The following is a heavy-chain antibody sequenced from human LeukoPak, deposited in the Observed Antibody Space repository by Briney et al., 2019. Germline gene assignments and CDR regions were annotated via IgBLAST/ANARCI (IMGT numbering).Heavy chain of an antibody. CDR3: GKTTTGYSSGRYPGWPVDY. CDR1: GFTFNSYA. CDR2: IFGSGGSA. Sequence: GGSLRLSCAASGFTFNSYAMYWVRQAPGKGLEWVSGIFGSGGSAHYADSVKGRFTISRDNSKDTVYLQMDSLRVEDTAVYYCGKTTTGYSSGRYPGWPVDYWGQGTLVTVSS. V-gene: IGHV3-23*01. J-gene: IGHJ4*02. D-gene: IGHD6-19*01.